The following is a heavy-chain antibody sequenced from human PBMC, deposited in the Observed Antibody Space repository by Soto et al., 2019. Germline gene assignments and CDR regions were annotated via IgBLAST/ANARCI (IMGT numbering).Heavy chain of an antibody. CDR3: GRNWGSDY. CDR2: INSDGSST. D-gene: IGHD7-27*01. Sequence: GGSLRLSCAASGFTFSSYWMHWVRQAPGKGRGWVSRINSDGSSTSYADSVKGRFTISRDNAKNTLYLQMNSLGADATAVYYCGRNWGSDYWGRGTLVTVSS. V-gene: IGHV3-74*01. CDR1: GFTFSSYW. J-gene: IGHJ4*01.